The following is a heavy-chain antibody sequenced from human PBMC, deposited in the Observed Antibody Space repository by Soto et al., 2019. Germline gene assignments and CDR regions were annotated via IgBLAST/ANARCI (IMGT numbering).Heavy chain of an antibody. CDR1: GSSITDYY. Sequence: PSETLSPTSISSGSSITDYYWSWIRQPPGKGLEWIGYFSYVRGTNNSPSLKSRATISVEKSKNQFSLKLSSVTAVDTAVYYCARYDYGSGNDYNIDYWGQG. CDR3: ARYDYGSGNDYNIDY. CDR2: FSYVRGT. J-gene: IGHJ4*02. D-gene: IGHD3-10*01. V-gene: IGHV4-59*12.